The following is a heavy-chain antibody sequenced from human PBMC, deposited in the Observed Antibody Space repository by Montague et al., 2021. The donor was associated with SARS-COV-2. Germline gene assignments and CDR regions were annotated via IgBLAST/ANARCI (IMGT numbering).Heavy chain of an antibody. CDR2: IWYDGSNK. Sequence: SLRLSCAASGFTFSSYGMHWVRQAPGKGLEWVAVIWYDGSNKYXXXSXXXRFXISGDNAKNSLYLQMNSLRAEDTAVYYCARDLRWGYYDILTGYYRPLDYWGQGTLVTVSS. J-gene: IGHJ4*02. CDR1: GFTFSSYG. CDR3: ARDLRWGYYDILTGYYRPLDY. D-gene: IGHD3-9*01. V-gene: IGHV3-33*01.